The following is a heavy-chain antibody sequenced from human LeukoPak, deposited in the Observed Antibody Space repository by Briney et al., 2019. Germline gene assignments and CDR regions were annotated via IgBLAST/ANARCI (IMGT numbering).Heavy chain of an antibody. CDR3: ASSTILGVLITSFDN. J-gene: IGHJ4*02. CDR1: GGSISSGTYS. D-gene: IGHD3-3*01. Sequence: SETLSLTCTVSGGSISSGTYSWNWIRQPAGEGLEWIGRIYTSGSTNYNPSLKSRVTISVDTSKNRFSLNLRSVTAADTAVYYCASSTILGVLITSFDNWGQGTLVTVSS. V-gene: IGHV4-61*02. CDR2: IYTSGST.